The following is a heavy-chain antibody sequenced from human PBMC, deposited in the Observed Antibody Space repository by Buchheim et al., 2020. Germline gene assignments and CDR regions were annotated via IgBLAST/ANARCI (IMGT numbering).Heavy chain of an antibody. Sequence: EVQLLESGGGLVQPGGSLRLSCAASGFTFSSYAMSWVRQAPGKGLEWVANIKQDGSEKYYVDSVKGRFTISRDNAKNSLYLQMNSLRAEDTAVYYCARDRGSGSYYLFSYYYYAMDVCGQLTT. V-gene: IGHV3-7*01. D-gene: IGHD3-10*01. J-gene: IGHJ6*02. CDR1: GFTFSSYA. CDR3: ARDRGSGSYYLFSYYYYAMDV. CDR2: IKQDGSEK.